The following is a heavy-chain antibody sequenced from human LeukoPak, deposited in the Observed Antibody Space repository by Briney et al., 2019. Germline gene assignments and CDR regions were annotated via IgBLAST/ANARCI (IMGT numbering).Heavy chain of an antibody. Sequence: ASVKVSCKPSGYTFIGHYIHWVRQAPGQGLEWMGWINPNSGGTNYAQKFQGRVTMTGDTSISTAYMELSRLRSDDTAVYYCARERYDSSGYDGFWYFDYWGQGTLVTVSS. V-gene: IGHV1-2*02. CDR3: ARERYDSSGYDGFWYFDY. J-gene: IGHJ4*02. CDR1: GYTFIGHY. D-gene: IGHD3-22*01. CDR2: INPNSGGT.